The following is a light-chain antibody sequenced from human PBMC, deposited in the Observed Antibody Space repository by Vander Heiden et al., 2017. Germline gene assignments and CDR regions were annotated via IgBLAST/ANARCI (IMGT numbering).Light chain of an antibody. J-gene: IGKJ1*01. Sequence: DIQMTQSPSTLSASVGDRVIITCRASQSIGSWLAWYQQKPGKAPNLLIYKASSLEGGVPSRFSGSGSETEFTLTISSLQPDDFATYYCQQYNSYSRTFGQGTKVEIK. CDR2: KAS. CDR3: QQYNSYSRT. CDR1: QSIGSW. V-gene: IGKV1-5*03.